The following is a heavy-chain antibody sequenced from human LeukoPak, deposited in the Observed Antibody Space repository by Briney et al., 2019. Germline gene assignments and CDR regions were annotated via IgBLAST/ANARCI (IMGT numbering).Heavy chain of an antibody. V-gene: IGHV3-53*04. CDR1: GFTVSSNY. D-gene: IGHD3-10*01. CDR2: IYSGGST. J-gene: IGHJ5*02. Sequence: GGSLRLSCAASGFTVSSNYMSWVRQAPGKGLEWVSVIYSGGSTYYADSVKGRLTISRHNSKNTLYLQMNSLRAEDTAVYYCARGLVARGVITWGQGTLVTVSS. CDR3: ARGLVARGVIT.